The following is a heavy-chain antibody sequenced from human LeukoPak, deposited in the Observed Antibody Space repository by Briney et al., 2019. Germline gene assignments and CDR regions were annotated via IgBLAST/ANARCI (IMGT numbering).Heavy chain of an antibody. J-gene: IGHJ4*02. D-gene: IGHD3-22*01. CDR1: GFTLSSYD. Sequence: GGSLRLSCAASGFTLSSYDMNWVRQAPGKGLEWVSSISPSGSYIYYADSVKGRFTISRDNAKNTLYLQMNSLRAEDTAVYYCVRDMGYYDKVWGQGTLVTVSS. V-gene: IGHV3-21*01. CDR2: ISPSGSYI. CDR3: VRDMGYYDKV.